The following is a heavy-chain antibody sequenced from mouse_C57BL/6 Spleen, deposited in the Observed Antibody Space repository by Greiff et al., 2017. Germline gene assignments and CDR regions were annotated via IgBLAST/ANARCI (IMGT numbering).Heavy chain of an antibody. Sequence: DVKLVESGGGLVKPGGSLKLSCAASGFTFSDYGMHWVRQAPEKGLEWVAYISSGSSTIYYADTVKGRFTISRDNAKNTLFLQMTSLRSEDTAMYYCAKGLTGVDYWGQGTTLTVSS. CDR3: AKGLTGVDY. CDR2: ISSGSSTI. D-gene: IGHD4-1*01. J-gene: IGHJ2*01. CDR1: GFTFSDYG. V-gene: IGHV5-17*01.